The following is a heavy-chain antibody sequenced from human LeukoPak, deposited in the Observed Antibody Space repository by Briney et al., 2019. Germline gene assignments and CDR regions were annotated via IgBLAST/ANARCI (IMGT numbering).Heavy chain of an antibody. V-gene: IGHV4-61*02. CDR1: GGSISSSSYY. D-gene: IGHD3-10*01. Sequence: PSETLSLTCTVSGGSISSSSYYWSWIRQPAGKGLEWIGRIYTSGSTNYNPSLKSRLTISVDSSKNQFSLKLTSVTAADTAVYFCARTSGTSYQPHDYWGQGTLVTVSS. CDR2: IYTSGST. CDR3: ARTSGTSYQPHDY. J-gene: IGHJ4*02.